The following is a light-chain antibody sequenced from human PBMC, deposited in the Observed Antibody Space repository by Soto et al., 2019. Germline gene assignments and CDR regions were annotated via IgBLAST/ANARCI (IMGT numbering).Light chain of an antibody. CDR1: SSDVGGYNY. CDR2: DVS. CDR3: SSYTSSSTVV. V-gene: IGLV2-14*01. J-gene: IGLJ2*01. Sequence: QSALTQPASVSGSPGQSITISCTGTSSDVGGYNYVSWYQQHPGKAPQLMIYDVSNRPSGVSNRFSGYKAGNTASLTISGLPAEDEADYYCSSYTSSSTVVFGGGTKLTVL.